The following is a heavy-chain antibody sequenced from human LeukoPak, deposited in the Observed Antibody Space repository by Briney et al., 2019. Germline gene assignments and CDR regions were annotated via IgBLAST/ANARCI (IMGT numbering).Heavy chain of an antibody. J-gene: IGHJ4*02. D-gene: IGHD2-2*01. CDR1: GGSISSGGYY. CDR3: ARGRLWYQLPPVSYWPH. Sequence: PSQTLSLTCTVSGGSISSGGYYWSWIRQHPGKGLEWIGEINHSGSTNYNPSLKSRVTISVDTSKNQFSLKLSSVTAADTAVYYRARGRLWYQLPPVSYWPHWGQGTLVTVSS. CDR2: INHSGST. V-gene: IGHV4-31*03.